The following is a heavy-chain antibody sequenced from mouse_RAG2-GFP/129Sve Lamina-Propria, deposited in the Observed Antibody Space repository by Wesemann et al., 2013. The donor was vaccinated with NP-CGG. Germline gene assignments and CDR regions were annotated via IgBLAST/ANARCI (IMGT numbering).Heavy chain of an antibody. V-gene: IGHV1-15*01. Sequence: QVQLQQSGAELVRPGASVKLSCKASGYTFTDYEMHWVKQTPVHGLEWIGAIDPETGGTAYNQKFKGKATLTADKSSSTAYMELRSLTSEDSAVYYCTRSGPGPFAYWGQGTLVTVSA. D-gene: IGHD3-1*01. CDR2: IDPETGGT. CDR1: GYTFTDYE. CDR3: TRSGPGPFAY. J-gene: IGHJ3*01.